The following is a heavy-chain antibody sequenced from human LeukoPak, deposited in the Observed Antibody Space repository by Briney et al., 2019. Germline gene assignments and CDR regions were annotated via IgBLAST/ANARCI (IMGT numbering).Heavy chain of an antibody. CDR3: ARVLDVDTDY. D-gene: IGHD5-18*01. CDR2: ISYDGSNK. CDR1: GFTFSSYG. V-gene: IGHV3-30*03. Sequence: GRSLRLSCAASGFTFSSYGMHWVRQAPGKGLEWVAVISYDGSNKYYADSVKGRFTISRDNSKNTLYLQMNSLRAEDTAVYYCARVLDVDTDYWGQGTLVTVSS. J-gene: IGHJ4*02.